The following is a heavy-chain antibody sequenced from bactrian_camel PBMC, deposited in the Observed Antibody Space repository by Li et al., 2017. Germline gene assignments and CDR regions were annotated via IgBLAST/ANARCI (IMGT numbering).Heavy chain of an antibody. D-gene: IGHD3*01. CDR1: GDIDSWTTC. V-gene: IGHV3S53*01. J-gene: IGHJ4*01. CDR3: AACYKY. CDR2: INRSGTT. Sequence: HVQLVESGGGSVQAGGSLRLSCTASGDIDSWTTCIGWHRQVPGKERQWVSSINRSGTTRDYADSVKGRFTISRNNAKNTLYLRMNGLETDDTAVYYCAACYKYWGQGTQVTVS.